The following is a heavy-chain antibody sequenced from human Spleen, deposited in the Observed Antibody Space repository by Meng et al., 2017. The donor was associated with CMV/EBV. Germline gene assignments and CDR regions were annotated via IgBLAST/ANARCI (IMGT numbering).Heavy chain of an antibody. CDR2: INHSGST. Sequence: YGGAFSGYYWSWIRQPPGKGLGWIGEINHSGSTNYNPSLKSRVTISVDTSKNQFSLKLSSVTAADTAVYYCARGRRAGYRFWYFDLWGRGTLVTVSS. CDR3: ARGRRAGYRFWYFDL. CDR1: GGAFSGYY. V-gene: IGHV4-34*01. D-gene: IGHD1-1*01. J-gene: IGHJ2*01.